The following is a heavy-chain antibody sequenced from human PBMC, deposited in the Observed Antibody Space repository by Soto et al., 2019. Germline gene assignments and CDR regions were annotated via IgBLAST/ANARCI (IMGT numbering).Heavy chain of an antibody. CDR1: GYAFTTYG. Sequence: QVHLVQSGAEVKKPGASVKVSCKGSGYAFTTYGITWVRQAPGQGLEWMGWISAHNGNTNYAQKLQGRATVTRDTPTSTAYMELRSLRADDTAAYDCARGRYGDYWGQGALVTVSS. CDR3: ARGRYGDY. CDR2: ISAHNGNT. V-gene: IGHV1-18*01. D-gene: IGHD1-1*01. J-gene: IGHJ4*02.